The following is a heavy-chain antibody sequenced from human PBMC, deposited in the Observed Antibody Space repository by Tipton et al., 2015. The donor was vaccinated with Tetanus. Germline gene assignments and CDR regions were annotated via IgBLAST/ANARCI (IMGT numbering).Heavy chain of an antibody. CDR1: GTTFSAYY. V-gene: IGHV4-34*01. D-gene: IGHD3-9*01. CDR3: ARGLGDVSPHSRSPWRYFFGF. J-gene: IGHJ1*01. CDR2: INPSGST. Sequence: TLSLTCAVSGTTFSAYYWSWIRQPPGKGLEWIGEINPSGSTAYNPSLKSRVTISVDRSKNQFSLEMSSVIAADAAVYYCARGLGDVSPHSRSPWRYFFGFWGPGPLVPVPS.